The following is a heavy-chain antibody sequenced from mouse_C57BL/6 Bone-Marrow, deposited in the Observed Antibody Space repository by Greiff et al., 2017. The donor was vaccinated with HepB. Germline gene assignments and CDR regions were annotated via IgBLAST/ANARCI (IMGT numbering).Heavy chain of an antibody. J-gene: IGHJ2*01. CDR1: GYTFTSYW. CDR3: ARDGSITTVVATNFDY. Sequence: QVQLQQPGAELVKPGASVKLSCKASGYTFTSYWMQWVKQRPGQGLEWIGEIDPSDSYTNYNQKFKGKATLTVDTSSSKAYMQLSSLTSEDAAVYYCARDGSITTVVATNFDYWGQGTTLTVSS. D-gene: IGHD1-1*01. V-gene: IGHV1-50*01. CDR2: IDPSDSYT.